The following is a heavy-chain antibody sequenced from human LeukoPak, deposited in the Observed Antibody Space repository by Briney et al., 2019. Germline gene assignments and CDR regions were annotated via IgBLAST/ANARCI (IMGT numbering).Heavy chain of an antibody. Sequence: KAGESLKISCKGSGYIFTTYWIGGVRQLRGKGLEWMGIIYPGDSDTRYSPSFQGQVTISVDKSISTAYLQWSSLKASDTAMYYCARRVTAAADYWGQGTLVTVSS. D-gene: IGHD2-21*02. V-gene: IGHV5-51*01. CDR2: IYPGDSDT. CDR3: ARRVTAAADY. CDR1: GYIFTTYW. J-gene: IGHJ4*02.